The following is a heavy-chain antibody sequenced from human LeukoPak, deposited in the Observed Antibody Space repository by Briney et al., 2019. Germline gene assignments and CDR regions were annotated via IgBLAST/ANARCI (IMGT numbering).Heavy chain of an antibody. V-gene: IGHV4-59*01. D-gene: IGHD5-12*01. CDR2: IYYSGST. J-gene: IGHJ4*02. CDR1: GGSISSYY. CDR3: ARGGYYFDY. Sequence: SETLSLTCTVSGGSISSYYWRWIRQPPGKGLEWIGYIYYSGSTNYNPSLKSRVTISVDTSKNQFSLKLSSVTAADTAVYYCARGGYYFDYWGQGTLVTVSS.